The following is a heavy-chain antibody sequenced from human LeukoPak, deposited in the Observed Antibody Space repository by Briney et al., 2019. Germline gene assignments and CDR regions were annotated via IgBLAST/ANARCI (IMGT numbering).Heavy chain of an antibody. CDR3: ARGPITAPKKLLWFGNYYYYGMDV. V-gene: IGHV4-61*01. CDR2: VYYSGST. CDR1: GDSVSSGSYY. D-gene: IGHD3-10*01. J-gene: IGHJ6*02. Sequence: AETLSLTCTVSGDSVSSGSYYWSWIRQPPGKGLEWIGYVYYSGSTSYNPSLKSRVTISVDTSKNQFSLKLSSVTAADTAVYYCARGPITAPKKLLWFGNYYYYGMDVWGQGTTVTVSS.